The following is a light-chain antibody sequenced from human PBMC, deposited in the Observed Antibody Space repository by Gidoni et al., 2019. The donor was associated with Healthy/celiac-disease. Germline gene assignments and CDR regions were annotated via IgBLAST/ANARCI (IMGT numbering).Light chain of an antibody. CDR2: WAS. CDR1: QSVLYSSNNKNY. CDR3: QQYYSTPGFT. V-gene: IGKV4-1*01. J-gene: IGKJ3*01. Sequence: DIVMTQSPDSLAVSLGERATINCKSSQSVLYSSNNKNYLAWYQQKPGQPTKLLIDWASTRETGVPDRFSGSGSGTDFTLTISSLQAEDVAVYYCQQYYSTPGFTFGPGTKVDIK.